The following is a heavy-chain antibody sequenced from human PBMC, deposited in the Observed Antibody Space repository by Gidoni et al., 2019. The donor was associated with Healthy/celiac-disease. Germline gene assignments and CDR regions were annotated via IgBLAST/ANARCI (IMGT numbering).Heavy chain of an antibody. Sequence: EVQLLESGGGLVQPGGSLRRSCEGSGVTFSSYAMSWVRQAPGKGLEWVSAISGSGGSTYYADSVKGRFTISRDNSKNTLYLQMNSLRAEDTAVYYCAKEDTSIHNPPDYWGQGTLVTVSS. J-gene: IGHJ4*02. V-gene: IGHV3-23*01. CDR1: GVTFSSYA. CDR3: AKEDTSIHNPPDY. D-gene: IGHD2-2*01. CDR2: ISGSGGST.